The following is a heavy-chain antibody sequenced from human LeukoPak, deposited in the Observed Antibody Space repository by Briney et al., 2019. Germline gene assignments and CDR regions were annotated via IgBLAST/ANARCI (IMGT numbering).Heavy chain of an antibody. CDR2: ITTSGGGT. CDR1: GFTFNNYA. V-gene: IGHV3-23*01. CDR3: AKARIVTTGVGSFQT. J-gene: IGHJ5*02. D-gene: IGHD1-1*01. Sequence: GGSLRLSCAASGFTFNNYAMSWVRHAPGKGLERVSAITTSGGGTYYADSVKGRFTISRDNSKNTLYRQMNSLRAEDTAVYYCAKARIVTTGVGSFQTWGQGTLVTVSS.